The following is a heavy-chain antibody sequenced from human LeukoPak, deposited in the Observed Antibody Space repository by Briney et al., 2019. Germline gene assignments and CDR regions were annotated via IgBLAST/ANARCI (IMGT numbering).Heavy chain of an antibody. CDR2: IYHSGST. J-gene: IGHJ5*02. CDR3: ARVPEPMYNWFDP. Sequence: SETLSLTCAASGYSISSGYYCGWIRQPPGKGLEWIGSIYHSGSTYYNPSLKSRVTISVDTTKNQFSLKLSSVTAADTAVYYCARVPEPMYNWFDPWGQGTLVTVSS. V-gene: IGHV4-38-2*01. D-gene: IGHD2-2*01. CDR1: GYSISSGYY.